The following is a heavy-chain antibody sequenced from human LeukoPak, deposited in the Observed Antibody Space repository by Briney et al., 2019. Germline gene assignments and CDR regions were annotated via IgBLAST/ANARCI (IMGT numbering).Heavy chain of an antibody. V-gene: IGHV4-34*01. CDR3: ARGRYYYGSGPDMDV. CDR1: GGSFSGYY. D-gene: IGHD3-10*01. CDR2: INHSGST. Sequence: SETLSLTCAVYGGSFSGYYWSWIRQPPGKGLEWIGEINHSGSTNYNPSLKSRVTISVDTSKNQFSLKLSSVTAADTAVYYCARGRYYYGSGPDMDVWGKGTTVTVSS. J-gene: IGHJ6*03.